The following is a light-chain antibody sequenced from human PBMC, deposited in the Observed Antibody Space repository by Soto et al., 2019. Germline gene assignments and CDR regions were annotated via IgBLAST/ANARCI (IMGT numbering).Light chain of an antibody. CDR2: GAS. J-gene: IGKJ4*01. CDR1: QSVSSNY. CDR3: QQYGGSPRVT. V-gene: IGKV3-20*01. Sequence: EIVLTQSPGTQSLSPGERATLSCRASQSVSSNYLAWYQQKPGQAPRLLIYGASSRATGIPDRFSGSGSGTDFTLTISRLEPEDWAVYYCQQYGGSPRVTFGGGTKVEIK.